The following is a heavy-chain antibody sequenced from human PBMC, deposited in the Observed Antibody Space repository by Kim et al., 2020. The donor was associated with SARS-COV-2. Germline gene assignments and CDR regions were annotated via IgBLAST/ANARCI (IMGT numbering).Heavy chain of an antibody. Sequence: GGSLRLSCAASGFTFSDYYMSWIRQAPGKGLEWVSYISSSGSTIYYADSVKGRFTISRDNAKNSLYLQMNSLRAEDTAVYYCARDHRYNWNYDTFDIWGQGTMVTVSS. CDR3: ARDHRYNWNYDTFDI. CDR2: ISSSGSTI. V-gene: IGHV3-11*01. CDR1: GFTFSDYY. J-gene: IGHJ3*02. D-gene: IGHD1-7*01.